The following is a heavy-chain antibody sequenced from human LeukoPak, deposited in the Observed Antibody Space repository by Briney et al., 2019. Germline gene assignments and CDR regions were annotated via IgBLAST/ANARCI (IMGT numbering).Heavy chain of an antibody. V-gene: IGHV3-43*01. J-gene: IGHJ4*02. CDR3: AKDLSGGSYYGPFDD. CDR2: ISWDGVVT. Sequence: GGSLRLSCAASGFTFDDYTMHWVRQAPGKGLEWVSLISWDGVVTHYAYSVKGRFTISRDKSKNSLYLQMNSLRPEDTAFYYCAKDLSGGSYYGPFDDWGQGTLVTVCS. D-gene: IGHD1-26*01. CDR1: GFTFDDYT.